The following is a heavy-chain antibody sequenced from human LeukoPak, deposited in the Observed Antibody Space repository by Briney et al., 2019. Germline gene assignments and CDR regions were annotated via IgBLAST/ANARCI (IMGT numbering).Heavy chain of an antibody. CDR2: FSGCGGST. D-gene: IGHD5-18*01. J-gene: IGHJ3*02. V-gene: IGHV3-23*01. CDR3: AGVDAAMPDAFDI. Sequence: PGGSLRLSCAASGFTFSTYAMSWVRQAPGKGLEWVSGFSGCGGSTYYADSVKGRFTISRDNSKNTLYLQMNSLRADDTAVYYCAGVDAAMPDAFDIWGQGTTVTVSS. CDR1: GFTFSTYA.